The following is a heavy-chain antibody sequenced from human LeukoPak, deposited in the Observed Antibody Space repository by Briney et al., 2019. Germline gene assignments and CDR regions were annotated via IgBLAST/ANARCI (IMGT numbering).Heavy chain of an antibody. J-gene: IGHJ5*02. CDR1: GGSISSFY. D-gene: IGHD5-12*01. Sequence: SETLSLTCTVSGGSISSFYWSWIRQPPGKGLEWIGYIYYSGSTNHNPSLKSLVTILLELSKTQFSLRLSSVTAADTAVYYSARGGYSGFDPEEANWFDPWGQGTLVTVSS. CDR2: IYYSGST. V-gene: IGHV4-59*01. CDR3: ARGGYSGFDPEEANWFDP.